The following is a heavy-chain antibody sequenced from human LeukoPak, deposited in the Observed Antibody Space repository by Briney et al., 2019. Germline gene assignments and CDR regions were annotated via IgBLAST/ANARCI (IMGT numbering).Heavy chain of an antibody. CDR3: ARTYDAVFDC. CDR2: INPNHGGT. Sequence: ASVKVSCKASGYNFIGYDLHWVRQAPGQGLEWMGWINPNHGGTNYARKFQGRVTMTRDTSISTAYMDLSGLTSNDTAFYYCARTYDAVFDCWGQGTLVIVSS. V-gene: IGHV1-2*02. J-gene: IGHJ5*01. CDR1: GYNFIGYD. D-gene: IGHD3-16*01.